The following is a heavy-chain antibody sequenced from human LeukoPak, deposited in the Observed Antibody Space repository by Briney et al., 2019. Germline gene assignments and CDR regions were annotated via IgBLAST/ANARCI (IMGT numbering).Heavy chain of an antibody. V-gene: IGHV4-30-2*01. CDR2: IYHSGRT. CDR3: ASRPQGGFVALDI. Sequence: SETLSLTCTVSGGSISSGAYYWSWIRQPPGKGLEWIGYIYHSGRTYYNPSLKSRVTMSVHRSKNQFSLILSSATAADTAVYCCASRPQGGFVALDIWGQETMVTVS. J-gene: IGHJ3*02. CDR1: GGSISSGAYY. D-gene: IGHD3-16*01.